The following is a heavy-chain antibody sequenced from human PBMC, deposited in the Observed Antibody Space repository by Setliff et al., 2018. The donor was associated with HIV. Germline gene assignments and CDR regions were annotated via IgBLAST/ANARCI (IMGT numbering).Heavy chain of an antibody. CDR1: GGSISSGNYY. D-gene: IGHD3-10*01. V-gene: IGHV4-39*07. CDR2: INHSGSA. J-gene: IGHJ4*02. CDR3: ARLSPMLGSFDY. Sequence: SETLSLTCTVSGGSISSGNYYWSWIRQPQGKGLESIGEINHSGSATYNPSLKSRVTMSLDKSKNQLSLKLTSVTATDTAAYYRARLSPMLGSFDYWGQGTLVTVSS.